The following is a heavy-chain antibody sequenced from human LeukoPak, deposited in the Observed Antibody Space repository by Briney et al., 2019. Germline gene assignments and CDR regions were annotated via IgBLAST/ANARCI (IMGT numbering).Heavy chain of an antibody. CDR2: ISYSGST. V-gene: IGHV4-59*01. J-gene: IGHJ5*02. Sequence: PSETLSLTCTVSGGSISSYYWSWIRQPPGKGLEWIGYISYSGSTHYNPPLQSQVIISVDPSKNQSSLKLSSVTAADPAVYYCARQYSSSWLAWFDPWGQGTLVTVSS. CDR3: ARQYSSSWLAWFDP. CDR1: GGSISSYY. D-gene: IGHD6-13*01.